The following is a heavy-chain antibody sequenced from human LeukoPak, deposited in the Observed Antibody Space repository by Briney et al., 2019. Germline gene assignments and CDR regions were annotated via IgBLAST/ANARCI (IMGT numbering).Heavy chain of an antibody. CDR1: GGTFSSYA. Sequence: SVKVSCKASGGTFSSYAISWVRQAPGQGLEWMGGIIPIFGTANYAQKFRGRVTITTDESTSTAYMELSSLRSEDTAVYYCARGQTDYYGSGSFAGDYWGQGTLVTVSS. V-gene: IGHV1-69*05. J-gene: IGHJ4*02. CDR2: IIPIFGTA. D-gene: IGHD3-10*01. CDR3: ARGQTDYYGSGSFAGDY.